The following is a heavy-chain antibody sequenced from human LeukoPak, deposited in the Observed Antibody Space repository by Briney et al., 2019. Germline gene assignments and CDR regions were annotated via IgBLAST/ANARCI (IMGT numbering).Heavy chain of an antibody. CDR3: ARDAGNSGYGCDL. CDR2: IRSSSET. V-gene: IGHV3-48*01. Sequence: PGGSLRLSCAASGFVVSSKYMSWVRQAPGKGLEWVSHIRSSSETFYADSVKGRFTISRDNARNSLYLQMNNLRGEDTAIYYCARDAGNSGYGCDLWGQGTLVTVSS. J-gene: IGHJ5*02. CDR1: GFVVSSKY. D-gene: IGHD5-12*01.